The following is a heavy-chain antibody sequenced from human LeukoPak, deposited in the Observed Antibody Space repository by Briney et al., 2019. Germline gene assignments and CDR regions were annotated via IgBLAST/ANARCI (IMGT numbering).Heavy chain of an antibody. CDR2: INHSGST. J-gene: IGHJ4*02. Sequence: TSETLSLTCAVYGGSFSGYYWSWIRQPPGKGLEWIGEINHSGSTNYNPSPKSRVTISVDTSKNQFSPKLSSVTAADTAVYYCARGPGYSGYDLDYWGQGTLVTVSS. CDR3: ARGPGYSGYDLDY. V-gene: IGHV4-34*01. D-gene: IGHD5-12*01. CDR1: GGSFSGYY.